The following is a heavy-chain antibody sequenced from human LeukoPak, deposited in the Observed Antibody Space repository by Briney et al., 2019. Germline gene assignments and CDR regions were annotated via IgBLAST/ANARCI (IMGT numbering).Heavy chain of an antibody. J-gene: IGHJ5*02. Sequence: ASVKASCKASGGTFSSYAISWVRQAPGQGLEWMGGIIPIFGTANYAQKFQGRVTITADESTSTAYMELSSLRSEDTAVYYCARRGYYDSSGYYTGNWFDPWGQGTLVTVSS. CDR3: ARRGYYDSSGYYTGNWFDP. CDR1: GGTFSSYA. V-gene: IGHV1-69*13. D-gene: IGHD3-22*01. CDR2: IIPIFGTA.